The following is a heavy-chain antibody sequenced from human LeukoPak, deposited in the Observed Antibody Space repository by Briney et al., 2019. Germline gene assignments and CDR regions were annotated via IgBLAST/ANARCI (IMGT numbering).Heavy chain of an antibody. V-gene: IGHV3-23*01. J-gene: IGHJ4*02. CDR2: ISGSGGST. Sequence: SGGSLRLSCAASGFTFSSYAVSWVRQAPGKGLEWVSAISGSGGSTYYADSVKGRFTISRDNSKNTLYLQMNSLRAEDTAVYYCAKDQNPPYYYDPTYYSDYWGQGTLVTVSS. CDR1: GFTFSSYA. CDR3: AKDQNPPYYYDPTYYSDY. D-gene: IGHD3-22*01.